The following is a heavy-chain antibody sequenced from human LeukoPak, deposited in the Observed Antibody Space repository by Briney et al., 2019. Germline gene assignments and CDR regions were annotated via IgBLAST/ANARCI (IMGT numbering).Heavy chain of an antibody. CDR3: ASPRTYCSGGSCYSSYDY. J-gene: IGHJ4*02. CDR2: INPSGGST. Sequence: ASVKVSCKASGYTFTSYYMHWVRQAPGQGLEWMGIINPSGGSTSYAQKFQGRVTMTRDTSTSTVYMELSSLRSGDTAVYYCASPRTYCSGGSCYSSYDYWGQGTLVTVSS. D-gene: IGHD2-15*01. V-gene: IGHV1-46*01. CDR1: GYTFTSYY.